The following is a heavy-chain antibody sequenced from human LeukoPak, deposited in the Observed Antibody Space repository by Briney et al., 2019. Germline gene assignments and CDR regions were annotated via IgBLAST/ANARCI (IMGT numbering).Heavy chain of an antibody. CDR2: IGSGADL. D-gene: IGHD3-16*01. V-gene: IGHV3-23*01. Sequence: PGGSLRLSCAASGFAFGVHAMSWVRQAPGKGPEWVATIGSGADLFYAESVKGRFTISRDDPRNTLWLQMNSLRAEDTALYYCAKDWTPHNRVYDCFDFWGQGTQATVSS. J-gene: IGHJ4*02. CDR3: AKDWTPHNRVYDCFDF. CDR1: GFAFGVHA.